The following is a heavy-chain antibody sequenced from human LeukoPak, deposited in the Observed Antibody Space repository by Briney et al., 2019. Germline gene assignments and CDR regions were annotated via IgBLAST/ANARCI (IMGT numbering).Heavy chain of an antibody. CDR1: GFTFSSYG. V-gene: IGHV3-30*02. Sequence: PGGSLRLSCAASGFTFSSYGMHWVRQAPGKGLEWVAFIRYDGSNKYYADSVKGRFTISRDNSKNTLYLQMNSLRAEDTAVYYCAKGVRMGVTSAFDIWGQGTMVTVSS. J-gene: IGHJ3*02. CDR3: AKGVRMGVTSAFDI. D-gene: IGHD1-26*01. CDR2: IRYDGSNK.